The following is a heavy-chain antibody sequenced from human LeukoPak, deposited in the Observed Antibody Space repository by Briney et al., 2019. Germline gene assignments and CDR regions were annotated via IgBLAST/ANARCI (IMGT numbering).Heavy chain of an antibody. CDR2: IKEDGSEK. CDR1: GFTFSSYW. J-gene: IGHJ4*02. V-gene: IGHV3-7*01. D-gene: IGHD3-10*01. CDR3: ARLLLSRTFDY. Sequence: PGGSLRLSCAASGFTFSSYWMSWVRQAPGKGXXXVANIKEDGSEKYYVDSLKGRFTISRDNAKNSLFLQMNSLRAEDTAVYYCARLLLSRTFDYWGQGDLVTVSS.